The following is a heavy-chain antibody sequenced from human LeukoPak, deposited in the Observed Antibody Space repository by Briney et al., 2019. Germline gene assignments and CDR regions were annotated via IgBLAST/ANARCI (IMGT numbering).Heavy chain of an antibody. V-gene: IGHV3-30*18. J-gene: IGHJ6*02. CDR2: ISYDGSNK. Sequence: GGSLRLSCAASGFTFSSYGMHWVRQAPGKGLEWVAVISYDGSNKYYADSVKGRFTISRDNSKNTLYLQMNSLRAEDTAVYYCAKDLYGIAVAGQRLYYYYGMDVWGQGTTVTVSS. D-gene: IGHD6-19*01. CDR1: GFTFSSYG. CDR3: AKDLYGIAVAGQRLYYYYGMDV.